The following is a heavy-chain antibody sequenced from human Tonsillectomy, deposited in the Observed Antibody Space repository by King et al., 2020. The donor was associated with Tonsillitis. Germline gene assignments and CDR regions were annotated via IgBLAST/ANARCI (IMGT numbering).Heavy chain of an antibody. CDR3: VRRGNYYDSSGYYSFDY. CDR1: GFTFSSYW. V-gene: IGHV3-7*01. Sequence: VQLVESGGGLVQPGGSLRLSCAASGFTFSSYWMSWVRQAPGKGLEWVANIKQDGSEKYYVDSVKGRFTISRDNAKNSLNLQMNSLRAEDTAVYYCVRRGNYYDSSGYYSFDYWGQGTLVTVSS. J-gene: IGHJ4*02. D-gene: IGHD3-22*01. CDR2: IKQDGSEK.